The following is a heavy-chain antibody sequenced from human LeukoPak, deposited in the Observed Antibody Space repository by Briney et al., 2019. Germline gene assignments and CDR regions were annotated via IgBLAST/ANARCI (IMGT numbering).Heavy chain of an antibody. V-gene: IGHV3-21*01. D-gene: IGHD1-7*01. CDR2: ISSSSSYI. CDR3: ARDEGLIGTTAHDY. Sequence: GSLRLSCAASGFTFSSYSMNWVRQAPGKGLEWVSSISSSSSYIYYADSVKGRFTISRDNAKNSLYLQMNSLRAEDTAVYYCARDEGLIGTTAHDYWGQGTLVTVSS. J-gene: IGHJ4*02. CDR1: GFTFSSYS.